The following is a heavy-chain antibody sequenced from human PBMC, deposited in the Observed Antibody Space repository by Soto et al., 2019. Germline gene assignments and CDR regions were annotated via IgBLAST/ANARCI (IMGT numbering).Heavy chain of an antibody. CDR1: GYTFTSYC. D-gene: IGHD3-22*01. J-gene: IGHJ6*02. CDR2: ISAYNGNT. CDR3: ARVDYYDSSGYYYDTFGYYGMDV. Sequence: ASVKVSCKASGYTFTSYCISWVRQAPGQGLEWMGWISAYNGNTNYAQKLQGRVTMTTDTSTSTAYMELRSLRSDDTAVYYCARVDYYDSSGYYYDTFGYYGMDVWGQGTTVTVSS. V-gene: IGHV1-18*04.